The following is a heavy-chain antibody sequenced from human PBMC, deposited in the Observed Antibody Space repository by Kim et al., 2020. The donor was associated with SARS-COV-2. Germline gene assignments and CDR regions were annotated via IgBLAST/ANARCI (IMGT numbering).Heavy chain of an antibody. Sequence: STFYADSVKGRFTISRDNSKNTLFLQLNSLRAEDTALYYCARESSRRADCWGQGTLVTVSS. J-gene: IGHJ4*02. V-gene: IGHV3-53*01. D-gene: IGHD2-2*01. CDR2: ST. CDR3: ARESSRRADC.